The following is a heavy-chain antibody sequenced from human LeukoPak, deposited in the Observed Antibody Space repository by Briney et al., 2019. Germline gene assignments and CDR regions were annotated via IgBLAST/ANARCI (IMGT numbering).Heavy chain of an antibody. V-gene: IGHV1-8*01. CDR1: GYTFTNYD. Sequence: ASVTVSCKASGYTFTNYDINWVRQATGQGLEWMGWMNPNSGDTGYAQKFQGRVTMTRNTSISTAYMELSSLKYEDTAVYYCARGRDSITVFGVVNWFHPWGQGTLVSVSS. J-gene: IGHJ5*02. CDR2: MNPNSGDT. CDR3: ARGRDSITVFGVVNWFHP. D-gene: IGHD3-3*01.